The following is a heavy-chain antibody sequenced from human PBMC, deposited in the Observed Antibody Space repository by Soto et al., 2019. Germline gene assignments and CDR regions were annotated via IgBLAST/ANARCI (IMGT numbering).Heavy chain of an antibody. CDR2: INAADGNT. V-gene: IGHV1-3*01. D-gene: IGHD3-22*01. Sequence: QVQVVQSGAEVRKPGASVKVSCKTSGYAFTNYAIHWVSQSPGQSLEWMGWINAADGNTRYSQKVLGRVTITRDTSASTAYMEMSSLRSEATAVSYCASGAKYYYDSRGYYYIFHYWGQGTLVTVSS. CDR1: GYAFTNYA. CDR3: ASGAKYYYDSRGYYYIFHY. J-gene: IGHJ4*02.